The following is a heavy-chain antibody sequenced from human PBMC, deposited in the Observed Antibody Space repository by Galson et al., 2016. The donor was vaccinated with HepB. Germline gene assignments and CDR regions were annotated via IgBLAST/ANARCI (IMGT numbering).Heavy chain of an antibody. J-gene: IGHJ5*02. CDR2: ISANVGST. Sequence: QAPGKGLEWVSVISANVGSTNYADSVEGRFTISRDSSNNTLSLQMNSLRVEDTTIYYCARARQTCTGDCYYNWFDPWGQGTLVTVSS. CDR3: ARARQTCTGDCYYNWFDP. V-gene: IGHV3-23*01. D-gene: IGHD2-21*02.